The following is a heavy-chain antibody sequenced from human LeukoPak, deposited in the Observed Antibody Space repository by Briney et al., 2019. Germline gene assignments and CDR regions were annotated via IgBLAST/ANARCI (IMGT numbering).Heavy chain of an antibody. Sequence: SETLSLTCIVSGYSIGSGFYWGWIRQPPGKGLEWIGSIHHSGSTYYKSSLKSRLTISVDTSKNQFSLMLSSVTAADTAVYYCARDSSGWYRDYWGQGTLVTVSS. CDR2: IHHSGST. D-gene: IGHD6-19*01. CDR1: GYSIGSGFY. V-gene: IGHV4-38-2*02. J-gene: IGHJ4*02. CDR3: ARDSSGWYRDY.